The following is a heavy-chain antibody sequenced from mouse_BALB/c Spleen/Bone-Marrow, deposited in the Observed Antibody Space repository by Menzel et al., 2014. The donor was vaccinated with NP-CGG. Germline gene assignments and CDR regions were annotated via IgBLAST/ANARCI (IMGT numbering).Heavy chain of an antibody. CDR3: ARGGRYDGFAY. D-gene: IGHD2-14*01. Sequence: EVQLVESGPELVKPGASVKMSCKASGYTFTSYVMHWVKQKPGQGLEWIGYINPYNDGTKYNEKFKGKATLTSDKSSSTAYMELSSLTSEDSAVYYCARGGRYDGFAYWGQGTLVTVSA. V-gene: IGHV1-14*01. CDR1: GYTFTSYV. CDR2: INPYNDGT. J-gene: IGHJ3*01.